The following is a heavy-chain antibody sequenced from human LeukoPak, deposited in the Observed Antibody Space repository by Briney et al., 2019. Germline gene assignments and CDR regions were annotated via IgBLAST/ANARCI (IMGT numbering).Heavy chain of an antibody. V-gene: IGHV4-39*01. CDR1: GGSISSSSYY. CDR2: IYYSGST. Sequence: SSETLSLTCTVSGGSISSSSYYWGWIRQPPGKGLEWIGSIYYSGSTYYNPSLKSRATISVDTSKNQFSLKLSSVTAADTAVYYCARQGTQWLTYYYYYYGMDVWGQGTTVTVSS. J-gene: IGHJ6*02. D-gene: IGHD6-19*01. CDR3: ARQGTQWLTYYYYYYGMDV.